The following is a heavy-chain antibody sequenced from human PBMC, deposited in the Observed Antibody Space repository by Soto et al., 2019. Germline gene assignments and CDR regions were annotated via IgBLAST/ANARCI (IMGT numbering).Heavy chain of an antibody. J-gene: IGHJ4*02. CDR2: IKQDESQK. CDR1: GFTFSDHW. Sequence: EVQLVESGGGLVQPGGSLRLSCAASGFTFSDHWMNWVRQAPGKGLEWVATIKQDESQKYYVGSVKGRFTISRDNAQNSLFPQMNSLRAEDTAVYYCASSKSGYDSILDSGGQGTLVAVSS. V-gene: IGHV3-7*01. CDR3: ASSKSGYDSILDS. D-gene: IGHD5-12*01.